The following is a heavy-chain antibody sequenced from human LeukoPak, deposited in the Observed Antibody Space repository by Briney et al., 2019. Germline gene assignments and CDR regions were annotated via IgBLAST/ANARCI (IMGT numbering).Heavy chain of an antibody. D-gene: IGHD5-18*01. J-gene: IGHJ6*03. V-gene: IGHV4-34*01. CDR3: ARIRQLWLGGGYYYYYMDV. CDR1: GGSFSGYY. Sequence: SETLSLTCAVYGGSFSGYYWSWLRQPPGKGLEWIGEVNHSGSTNYNPSLKSRVTISVDTSKNQFSLKLSSVTAADTAVYYCARIRQLWLGGGYYYYYMDVWGKGTTVTVSS. CDR2: VNHSGST.